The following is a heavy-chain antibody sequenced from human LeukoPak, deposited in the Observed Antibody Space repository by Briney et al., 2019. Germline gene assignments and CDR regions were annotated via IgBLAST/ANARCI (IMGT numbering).Heavy chain of an antibody. CDR1: GFTFDDYA. J-gene: IGHJ5*02. V-gene: IGHV3-9*01. Sequence: PGRSLRLSCAASGFTFDDYAMHWVRQAPGKGLEWVSGISWNSGSIGYADSVKGRFTISRDNAKNSLYLQMNSLRAEDTALYYCAKDTGSYAMKKWFDPWGQGTLVTVSS. CDR2: ISWNSGSI. CDR3: AKDTGSYAMKKWFDP. D-gene: IGHD2-2*01.